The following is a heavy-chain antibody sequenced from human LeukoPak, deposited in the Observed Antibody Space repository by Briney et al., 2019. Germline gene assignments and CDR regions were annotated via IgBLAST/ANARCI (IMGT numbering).Heavy chain of an antibody. J-gene: IGHJ4*02. CDR3: ARAVLAGATNIDY. V-gene: IGHV3-74*01. CDR2: INSDGSST. CDR1: GFTFSSYW. D-gene: IGHD1-26*01. Sequence: GGSLRLSCAASGFTFSSYWMHWVRQAPGKGLVWVSRINSDGSSTSYADSVKGRFTISRDNAKNTLYLQVNSLRAEDTAVYYCARAVLAGATNIDYWGQGTLVTVSS.